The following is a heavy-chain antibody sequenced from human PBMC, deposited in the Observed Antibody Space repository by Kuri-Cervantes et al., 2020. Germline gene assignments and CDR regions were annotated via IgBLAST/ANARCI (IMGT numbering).Heavy chain of an antibody. CDR3: ARGEAAPPGSIDY. CDR1: GFTFSSYA. D-gene: IGHD6-13*01. J-gene: IGHJ4*02. Sequence: GGSLRLSCAASGFTFSSYAMHWVRQAPGKGLEWVAVISYDGSNKYYADSVKGRFTISRDNSKNTLYLQMNSLRAEDTAVYYCARGEAAPPGSIDYWGQGTLVTVSS. V-gene: IGHV3-30-3*01. CDR2: ISYDGSNK.